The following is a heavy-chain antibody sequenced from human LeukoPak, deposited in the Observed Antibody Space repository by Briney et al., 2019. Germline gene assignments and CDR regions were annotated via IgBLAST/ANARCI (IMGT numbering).Heavy chain of an antibody. Sequence: PGGSLRLSCAASGFTFSSYAMHWVRQAPGKGLEWVAVISYDGSNKYYADSVKGRFTISRDNSKNTLYLQMNSLRAEDTAVYYCARDPVGPDYYYGMDVWGQGTTVTVSS. D-gene: IGHD1-26*01. V-gene: IGHV3-30-3*01. CDR3: ARDPVGPDYYYGMDV. CDR2: ISYDGSNK. J-gene: IGHJ6*02. CDR1: GFTFSSYA.